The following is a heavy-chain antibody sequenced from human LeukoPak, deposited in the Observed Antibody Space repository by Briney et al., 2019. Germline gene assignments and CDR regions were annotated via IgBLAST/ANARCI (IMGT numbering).Heavy chain of an antibody. V-gene: IGHV3-23*01. CDR3: AKSSYYDSSGYYREYYFDY. J-gene: IGHJ4*02. D-gene: IGHD3-22*01. CDR1: GFTFSSYA. Sequence: LPGGSLRLSCAASGFTFSSYAMSWVRQAPGKGLEWVSSVSGSGGSTYYADSVKGRFTISRDNSKSTLFLQMNSLRAEDTAVYYCAKSSYYDSSGYYREYYFDYWGQGTLVIVSS. CDR2: VSGSGGST.